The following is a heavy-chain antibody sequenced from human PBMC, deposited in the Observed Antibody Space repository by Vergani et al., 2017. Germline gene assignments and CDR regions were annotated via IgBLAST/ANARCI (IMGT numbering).Heavy chain of an antibody. V-gene: IGHV3-23*01. J-gene: IGHJ6*02. CDR2: ISGSGGST. Sequence: EVQLLESGGDLVQPGGSLRLSCAASGFTFNHYAMNWVRQAPGKGLEWVSGISGSGGSTYYAGSVKGRFTISRDSSTNTLYLQMNSLSAGDTAIYYCAKANPRDSGYDYLFYYRAMDVCCQETTVTVSS. CDR1: GFTFNHYA. D-gene: IGHD5-12*01. CDR3: AKANPRDSGYDYLFYYRAMDV.